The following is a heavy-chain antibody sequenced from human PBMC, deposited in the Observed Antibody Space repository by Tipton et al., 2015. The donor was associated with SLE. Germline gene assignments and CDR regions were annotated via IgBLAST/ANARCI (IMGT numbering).Heavy chain of an antibody. V-gene: IGHV4-34*01. J-gene: IGHJ4*02. CDR3: ARGLYGDDPGY. CDR1: GGSFSGYY. CDR2: INHSGST. Sequence: TLSLTCAVYGGSFSGYYCSWIRQPPGKGLEWIGEINHSGSTNYNPSLKSRVTISVDTSKNQFSLKLTSLTAADTAVYYCARGLYGDDPGYWGQGTLVTVSS. D-gene: IGHD4-17*01.